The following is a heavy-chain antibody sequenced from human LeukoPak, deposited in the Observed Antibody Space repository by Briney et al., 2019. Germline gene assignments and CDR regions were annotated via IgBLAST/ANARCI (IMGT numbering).Heavy chain of an antibody. J-gene: IGHJ6*02. CDR3: AKDGYCSSPSCYMATVYYYYGMDV. D-gene: IGHD2-2*03. V-gene: IGHV3-30*18. CDR1: GFTFSSYG. CDR2: ISYDGSNK. Sequence: PGRSLRLSCAASGFTFSSYGMHWVRQAPGKGLEWVAVISYDGSNKYYADSVKGRFTISSDNPKNTLYMQMNSLRAADTAVYYCAKDGYCSSPSCYMATVYYYYGMDVWGQGTTVTVSS.